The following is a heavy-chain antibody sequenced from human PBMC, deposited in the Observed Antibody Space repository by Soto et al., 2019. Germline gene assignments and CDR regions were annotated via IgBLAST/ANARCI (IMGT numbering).Heavy chain of an antibody. J-gene: IGHJ4*02. Sequence: ASVKVSCKASGYTFTGYYMHLVRQAPVQVLELIVWINPNSFGTNYSQKFQGWFTITMYTCIVASYIELIRLISDDTAVYYCSRGEQQIPLFDMYYFDYWGQGTMVTVSS. CDR3: SRGEQQIPLFDMYYFDY. V-gene: IGHV1-2*04. CDR1: GYTFTGYY. D-gene: IGHD6-13*01. CDR2: INPNSFGT.